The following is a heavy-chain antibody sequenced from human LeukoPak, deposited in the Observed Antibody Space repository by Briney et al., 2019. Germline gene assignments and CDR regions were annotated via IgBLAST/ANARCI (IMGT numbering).Heavy chain of an antibody. J-gene: IGHJ5*02. CDR1: GGSISSYY. D-gene: IGHD3-16*02. V-gene: IGHV4-59*01. Sequence: SETLSLTCTVSGGSISSYYWSWIRQPPGKGLEWIGYIYYSGSTNYNPSLKSRVTISVDTSKNQFSLKLRSVTAADTAVYYCARQGRYRPFDPWGQGTLVTVSS. CDR2: IYYSGST. CDR3: ARQGRYRPFDP.